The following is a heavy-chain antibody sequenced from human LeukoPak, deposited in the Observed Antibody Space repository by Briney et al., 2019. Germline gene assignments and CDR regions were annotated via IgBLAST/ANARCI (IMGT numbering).Heavy chain of an antibody. J-gene: IGHJ6*02. CDR1: TFTFSIYG. Sequence: GGSLRLSCASTFTFSIYGMHWVRQAPGKGLEWVANIKQDGSEKYYVDSVKGRFTISRDNAKNSLYLQMNSLRAEDTAVYYCARDGVIVVVPAAIGYYGMDVWGQGTTVTVSS. CDR3: ARDGVIVVVPAAIGYYGMDV. CDR2: IKQDGSEK. V-gene: IGHV3-7*01. D-gene: IGHD2-2*01.